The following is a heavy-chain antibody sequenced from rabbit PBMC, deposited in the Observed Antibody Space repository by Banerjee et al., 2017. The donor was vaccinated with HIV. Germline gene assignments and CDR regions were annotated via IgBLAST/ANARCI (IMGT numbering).Heavy chain of an antibody. CDR3: VRNSPNL. V-gene: IGHV1S7*01. CDR2: IYSGNGNI. J-gene: IGHJ4*01. Sequence: GLEWIGIIYSGNGNIDYASWVNGRFTISRDNAQNTVDLQMNSLTAADTATYFCVRNSPNLWGQGTLVTVS.